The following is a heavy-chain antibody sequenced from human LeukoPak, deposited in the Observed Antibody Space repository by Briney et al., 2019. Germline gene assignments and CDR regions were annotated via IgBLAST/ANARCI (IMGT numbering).Heavy chain of an antibody. J-gene: IGHJ5*02. D-gene: IGHD3/OR15-3a*01. CDR3: ARSARGPNNWFAP. V-gene: IGHV1-69*05. CDR1: GGTFSSYA. Sequence: EASVKVSCKASGGTFSSYAISWVRQAPGQGLEWMGGIIPIFGTANYAQKFQGRVTITTDESTSTAYMELSSLRSEDTAVYYCARSARGPNNWFAPGGQGTRVTVPP. CDR2: IIPIFGTA.